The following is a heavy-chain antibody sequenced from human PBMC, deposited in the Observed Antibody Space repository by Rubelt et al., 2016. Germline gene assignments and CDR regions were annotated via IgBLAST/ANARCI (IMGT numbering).Heavy chain of an antibody. J-gene: IGHJ4*02. CDR1: GFTLSAHS. V-gene: IGHV3-21*01. CDR3: ARRHSDYHSYYFDY. Sequence: CVASGFTLSAHSMNWVRQAPGRGLEWVSSISTSSSYMFYADSVKGRFTISRDNAKNSLYLQMNDLRAEDTAVYYCARRHSDYHSYYFDYWGQGTLVTVSS. D-gene: IGHD5-12*01. CDR2: ISTSSSYM.